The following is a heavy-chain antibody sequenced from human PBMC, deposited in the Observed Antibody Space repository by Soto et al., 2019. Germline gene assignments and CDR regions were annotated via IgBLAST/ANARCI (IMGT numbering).Heavy chain of an antibody. CDR1: GFIFSSYA. J-gene: IGHJ3*02. Sequence: PGGFLRLSCAASGFIFSSYAMNWVRQAPGKGLEWVSAISGGGGSTYYADSVKGRFTISRDNSKNTLFLQMNSLRVEDTALYYCAKDMDIGVAGLESLVMWGQGTMVKVSS. CDR2: ISGGGGST. D-gene: IGHD2-2*03. CDR3: AKDMDIGVAGLESLVM. V-gene: IGHV3-23*01.